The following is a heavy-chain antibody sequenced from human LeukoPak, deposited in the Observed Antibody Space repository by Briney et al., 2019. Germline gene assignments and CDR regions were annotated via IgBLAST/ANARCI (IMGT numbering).Heavy chain of an antibody. J-gene: IGHJ4*02. D-gene: IGHD2-15*01. Sequence: SETLSLTCTVSGGSISSYYWSWIRQPPGKGLEWIGYIYYSGSTNYNPSLKSRVTISVDTSKNQFSLKLSSVTAADTAVYYYASSLYGRSSFDYWGQGTLVTVSS. CDR1: GGSISSYY. CDR2: IYYSGST. CDR3: ASSLYGRSSFDY. V-gene: IGHV4-59*01.